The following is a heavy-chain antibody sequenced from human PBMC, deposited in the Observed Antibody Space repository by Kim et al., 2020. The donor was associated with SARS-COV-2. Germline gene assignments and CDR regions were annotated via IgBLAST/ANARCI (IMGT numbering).Heavy chain of an antibody. J-gene: IGHJ6*02. CDR3: ARDGQWLSLNYYYGMDV. D-gene: IGHD6-19*01. Sequence: VKGRFTISRNNSKNTLYLQRNSLRAEDTAVYYCARDGQWLSLNYYYGMDVWGQGTTVTVSS. V-gene: IGHV3-30*01.